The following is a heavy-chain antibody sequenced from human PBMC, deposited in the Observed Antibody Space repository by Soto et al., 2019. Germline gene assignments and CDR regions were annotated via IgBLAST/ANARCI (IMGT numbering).Heavy chain of an antibody. Sequence: SETLSLTCGVSDYSISSGYYWVWIRQPPGKGLEWIGNIYYSGSTYYNLSLKSRVTISVDTSKNQFSLKLSSVTAADTAVYYCARVGGYGMDVWGQGTTVTVSS. J-gene: IGHJ6*02. CDR3: ARVGGYGMDV. V-gene: IGHV4-38-2*01. D-gene: IGHD3-10*01. CDR1: DYSISSGYY. CDR2: IYYSGST.